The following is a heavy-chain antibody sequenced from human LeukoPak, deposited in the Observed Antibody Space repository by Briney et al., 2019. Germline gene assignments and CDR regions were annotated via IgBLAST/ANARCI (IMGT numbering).Heavy chain of an antibody. CDR2: IYYTGSS. CDR3: ARHAYSYGHYFYFDH. V-gene: IGHV4-59*08. D-gene: IGHD5-18*01. CDR1: GGSISSYS. J-gene: IGHJ4*01. Sequence: PSETLSLTCTVSGGSISSYSWSWIRQPPGKGLEWIGYIYYTGSSNYNPSLKSRVTISVDTSKNQFSLQLSSVTAADTAVYYCARHAYSYGHYFYFDHGCQGTLVTVSS.